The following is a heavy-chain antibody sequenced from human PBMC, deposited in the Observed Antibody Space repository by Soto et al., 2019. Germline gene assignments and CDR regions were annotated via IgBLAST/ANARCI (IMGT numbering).Heavy chain of an antibody. J-gene: IGHJ6*02. V-gene: IGHV1-69*13. CDR1: GGTFSSYA. D-gene: IGHD5-12*01. CDR3: ARAKKGWLQPGHYYYGMDV. Sequence: GASVKVSCKASGGTFSSYAISWVRQAPGQGLEWMGGIIPIFGTANYAQKFQGRVTITADESTSTAYMELSSLRSEDTAVYYCARAKKGWLQPGHYYYGMDVWGQGTTVTVSS. CDR2: IIPIFGTA.